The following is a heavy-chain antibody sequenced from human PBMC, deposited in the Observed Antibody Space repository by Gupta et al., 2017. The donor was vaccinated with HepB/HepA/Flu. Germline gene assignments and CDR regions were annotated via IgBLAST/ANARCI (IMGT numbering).Heavy chain of an antibody. J-gene: IGHJ5*02. CDR2: IYYSGST. Sequence: QLQLQESGPGLVKPSETLSLTCTVSGGSISSSSYYWGWIRQPPGKGLEWIGSIYYSGSTYYNPSLKSRVTISVDTSKNQFSLKLSSVTAADTAVYYCARHSIAAAGMSRGGWFDPWGQGTLVTVSS. CDR3: ARHSIAAAGMSRGGWFDP. V-gene: IGHV4-39*01. CDR1: GGSISSSSYY. D-gene: IGHD6-13*01.